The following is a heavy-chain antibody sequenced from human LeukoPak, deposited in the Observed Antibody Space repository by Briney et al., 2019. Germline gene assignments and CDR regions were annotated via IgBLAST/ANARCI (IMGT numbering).Heavy chain of an antibody. J-gene: IGHJ4*02. Sequence: SQTLSHTCAISGDSVSSNSAAWNWIRQSPSRGLEWLGRTYYRSKWYNDYAVSVKSRITINPDTSKNQFSLQLNSVTPEDTAVYYCAREKAQTYYDFWSGYYTLSESFVDYWGQGTLVTVSS. CDR1: GDSVSSNSAA. D-gene: IGHD3-3*01. V-gene: IGHV6-1*01. CDR2: TYYRSKWYN. CDR3: AREKAQTYYDFWSGYYTLSESFVDY.